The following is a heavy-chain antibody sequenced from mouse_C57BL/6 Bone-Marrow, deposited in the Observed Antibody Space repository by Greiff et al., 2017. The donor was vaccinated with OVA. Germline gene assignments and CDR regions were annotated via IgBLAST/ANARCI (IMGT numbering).Heavy chain of an antibody. V-gene: IGHV1-52*01. Sequence: QVQLQQPGAELVRPGSSEKLSCKASGYTFTSYWMHWVKQRPIQGLEWIGNIDPSDSETHYNQKFKDKATLTVDKSSSTAYSQLSSLTSEDSAVYYCARWYYDYDGGYFDYWGQGTTLTVSS. CDR3: ARWYYDYDGGYFDY. J-gene: IGHJ2*01. CDR1: GYTFTSYW. CDR2: IDPSDSET. D-gene: IGHD2-4*01.